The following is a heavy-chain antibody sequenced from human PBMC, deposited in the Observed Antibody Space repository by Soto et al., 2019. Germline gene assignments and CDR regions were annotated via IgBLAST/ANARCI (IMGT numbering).Heavy chain of an antibody. D-gene: IGHD3-10*01. CDR3: ARRIEFHYY. J-gene: IGHJ6*01. V-gene: IGHV1-18*04. CDR2: ISASNYRI. Sequence: ASMKRCCGAPGHTFTSYGISWGRLSPGQGPEWMAWISASNYRINYSQRCQDRVTMTIETSTNTAYLEWRSLSSDDTAVSYCARRIEFHYY. CDR1: GHTFTSYG.